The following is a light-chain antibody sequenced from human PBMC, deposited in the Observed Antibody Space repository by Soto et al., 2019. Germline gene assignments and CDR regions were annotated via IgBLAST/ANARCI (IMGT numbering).Light chain of an antibody. J-gene: IGKJ1*01. CDR3: QQLNSYPPWT. CDR2: AAS. Sequence: DIQLTQSPSFLSASVGDRVTITCRASQGIRNYLAWYQQKPGKAPKLLIYAASTLQSGVPSRFNGSGSGTEFTRPISSLQPEDFATYYCQQLNSYPPWTFGQGTKVEIK. V-gene: IGKV1-9*01. CDR1: QGIRNY.